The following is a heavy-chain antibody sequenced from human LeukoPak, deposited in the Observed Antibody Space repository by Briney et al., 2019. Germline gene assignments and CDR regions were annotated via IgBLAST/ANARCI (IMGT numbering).Heavy chain of an antibody. D-gene: IGHD4-17*01. CDR1: GFTFSSYG. CDR2: ISYDGSNK. CDR3: AKDHSHYYGDYLFDY. J-gene: IGHJ4*02. Sequence: PGRSLRLSCAASGFTFSSYGMHWVRQAPGKGLEWVAVISYDGSNKYYADSVKGRFTISRDNSKNTLYLQMNSLRAEDTAVYYCAKDHSHYYGDYLFDYWGQGTLVTVSS. V-gene: IGHV3-30*18.